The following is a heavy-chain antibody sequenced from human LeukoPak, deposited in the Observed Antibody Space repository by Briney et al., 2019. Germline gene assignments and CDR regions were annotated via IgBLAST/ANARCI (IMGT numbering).Heavy chain of an antibody. D-gene: IGHD3-16*02. Sequence: GESLKISCTGSGYSFTSYWIGWVRQMPGKGLEWMGIIYPGDSDTRYSPSFQGQVTISADKSISTAYLQWSSLKASDTAMYYCARVGLHDYVWGSYRPPAEYWGQGTLVTVSS. CDR2: IYPGDSDT. V-gene: IGHV5-51*01. CDR1: GYSFTSYW. CDR3: ARVGLHDYVWGSYRPPAEY. J-gene: IGHJ4*02.